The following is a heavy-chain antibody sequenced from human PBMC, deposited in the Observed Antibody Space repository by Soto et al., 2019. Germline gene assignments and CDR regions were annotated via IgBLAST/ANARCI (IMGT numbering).Heavy chain of an antibody. V-gene: IGHV3-48*01. Sequence: GGSLRLSCAASGFTFSSYSMNWVRQAPGKGLEWVSYISSSSSTIYYADSVKGRFTISRDNAKNSLYLQMNSLRAEDTAVYYCAKDLEGATEVFDYRGQGTPVTVSS. J-gene: IGHJ4*02. CDR3: AKDLEGATEVFDY. D-gene: IGHD1-26*01. CDR1: GFTFSSYS. CDR2: ISSSSSTI.